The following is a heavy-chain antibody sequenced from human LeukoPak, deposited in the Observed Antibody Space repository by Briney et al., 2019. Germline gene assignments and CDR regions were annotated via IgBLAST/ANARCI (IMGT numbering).Heavy chain of an antibody. J-gene: IGHJ4*02. Sequence: SETLSLTCSVSGGSISSKYWSWIRPPPGKGLEWIGYIYYGGSPHYNPSLKTRVSISVDTSKNQFSLNLISVTAADTAVYYCARQEGDGYINNPQFDYWGQGSLVTVSS. CDR1: GGSISSKY. D-gene: IGHD5-24*01. V-gene: IGHV4-59*08. CDR3: ARQEGDGYINNPQFDY. CDR2: IYYGGSP.